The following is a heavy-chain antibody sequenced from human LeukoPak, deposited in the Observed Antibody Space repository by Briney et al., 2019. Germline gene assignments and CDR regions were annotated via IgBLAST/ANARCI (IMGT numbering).Heavy chain of an antibody. CDR3: ARDGPGGGSYYSNY. Sequence: PGGSLRLSCAASGFTFSRYSMNWVRQAPGKGLEWVSSISSSGTYIYYADSMKGRFTLSRDNAKNSLYLQMNSLRAEDTAVYYCARDGPGGGSYYSNYWGQGTLVTVSP. CDR2: ISSSGTYI. V-gene: IGHV3-21*01. CDR1: GFTFSRYS. D-gene: IGHD1-26*01. J-gene: IGHJ4*02.